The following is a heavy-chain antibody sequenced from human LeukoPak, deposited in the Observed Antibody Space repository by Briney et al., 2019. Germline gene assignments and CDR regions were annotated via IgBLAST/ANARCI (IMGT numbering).Heavy chain of an antibody. D-gene: IGHD3-3*01. CDR2: ISYDESSK. CDR1: GFTFSNYA. CDR3: ASIGERYLQTEHYFHH. V-gene: IGHV3-30*04. Sequence: GGSLRLSCAASGFTFSNYAMHWVRQAPGKGLEWVAIISYDESSKYYADSVNDRFTISRDNSKNTLYLQMNSLRAEDTAVYYCASIGERYLQTEHYFHHWGQDTLVTVSS. J-gene: IGHJ1*01.